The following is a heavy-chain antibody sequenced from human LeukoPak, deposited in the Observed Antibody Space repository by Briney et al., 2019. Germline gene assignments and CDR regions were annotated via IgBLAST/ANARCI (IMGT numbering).Heavy chain of an antibody. V-gene: IGHV4-38-2*02. CDR2: IYHSGST. D-gene: IGHD5-18*01. Sequence: ASETLSLTCTVSGYSISSGYYWGWIRQPPGKGLEWIGSIYHSGSTYYNPSLKSRVTISVDTSKNQFSLKLSSVTAADTAVYYCAREQYSYGHRAFDYWGQGTLVTVSS. CDR3: AREQYSYGHRAFDY. J-gene: IGHJ4*02. CDR1: GYSISSGYY.